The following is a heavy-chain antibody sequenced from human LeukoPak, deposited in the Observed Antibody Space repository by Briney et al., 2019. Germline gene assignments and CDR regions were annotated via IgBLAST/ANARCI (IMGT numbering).Heavy chain of an antibody. CDR1: GGSFSGYY. CDR3: ARDQHDYYFFYMDV. Sequence: SETLSLTCAVYGGSFSGYYWSWIRQPPGKGLEWIGEINHSGSTNYNPSLKSRVTISADTSKNQFSLKLTSVTAADTAVYYCARDQHDYYFFYMDVWGKGTPVTVSS. V-gene: IGHV4-34*01. J-gene: IGHJ6*03. CDR2: INHSGST.